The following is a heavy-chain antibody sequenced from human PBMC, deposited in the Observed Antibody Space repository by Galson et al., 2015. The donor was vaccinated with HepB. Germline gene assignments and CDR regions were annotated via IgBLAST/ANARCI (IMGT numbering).Heavy chain of an antibody. J-gene: IGHJ6*02. V-gene: IGHV3-30*14. D-gene: IGHD2-2*01. CDR1: GFTFSSYA. Sequence: SLRLSCAASGFTFSSYAMHWVRQAPGKGLEWVAVISYDGSNKYYADSVKGRFTISRDNSKNTLYLQMNSLRAEDTAVYYCARDQVPGGSTSLYYYYGMDVWGQGTTVTVSS. CDR2: ISYDGSNK. CDR3: ARDQVPGGSTSLYYYYGMDV.